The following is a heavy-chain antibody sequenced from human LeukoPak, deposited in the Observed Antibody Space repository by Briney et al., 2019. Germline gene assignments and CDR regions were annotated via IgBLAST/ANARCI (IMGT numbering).Heavy chain of an antibody. D-gene: IGHD4-17*01. CDR2: IYPGDSDT. Sequence: GGSLEISGQGSGYSFTSYWIGGVRQLPGKGLEGMGIIYPGDSDTRYSPSFQGQVTISADKSISTAYLQWSSLKASDTAMYYCARTTVTTQDWWFDPWGQGTLVTVSS. J-gene: IGHJ5*02. CDR3: ARTTVTTQDWWFDP. V-gene: IGHV5-51*01. CDR1: GYSFTSYW.